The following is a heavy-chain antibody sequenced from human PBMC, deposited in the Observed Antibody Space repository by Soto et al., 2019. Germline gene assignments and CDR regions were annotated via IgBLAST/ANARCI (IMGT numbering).Heavy chain of an antibody. CDR3: ARVKVDFWSGYYTGGWYYYGMDV. CDR2: ISYDGSNK. CDR1: GFTFSSYA. D-gene: IGHD3-3*01. V-gene: IGHV3-30-3*01. Sequence: PGGSLRLSCAASGFTFSSYAMHWVRQAPGKGLEWVAVISYDGSNKYYADSVKGRFTISRDNSENTLYLQMNSLRAEDTAVYYCARVKVDFWSGYYTGGWYYYGMDVWGQGTTVTVSS. J-gene: IGHJ6*02.